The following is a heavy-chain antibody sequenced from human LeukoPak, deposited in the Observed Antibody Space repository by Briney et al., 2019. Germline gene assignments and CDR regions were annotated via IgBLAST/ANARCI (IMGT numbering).Heavy chain of an antibody. CDR1: GGSISSSRY. D-gene: IGHD6-19*01. Sequence: SETLSLTCTVSGGSISSSRYWGWIRQPPGKGLEWIGSIYYSGGTYYNPSLKSRVTISVDTSKNQFSLKPSSVTVADTAVYYCARGRIAVAGFYYYYYIDVWGKGTTVTISS. CDR2: IYYSGGT. V-gene: IGHV4-39*01. CDR3: ARGRIAVAGFYYYYYIDV. J-gene: IGHJ6*03.